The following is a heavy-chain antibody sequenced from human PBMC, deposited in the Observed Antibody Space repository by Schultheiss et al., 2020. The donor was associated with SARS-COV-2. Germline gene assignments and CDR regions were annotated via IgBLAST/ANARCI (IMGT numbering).Heavy chain of an antibody. Sequence: GGSLRLSCAASGFTFSDYYMSWIRQAPGKGLEWVSYISSSGSTIYYADSVKGRFTISRDNAKNSLYLQMNSLRAEDTAVYYCARGYYDFWSGYYYYYGMDVWGQGTTVTDSS. V-gene: IGHV3-11*01. D-gene: IGHD3-3*01. J-gene: IGHJ6*02. CDR3: ARGYYDFWSGYYYYYGMDV. CDR1: GFTFSDYY. CDR2: ISSSGSTI.